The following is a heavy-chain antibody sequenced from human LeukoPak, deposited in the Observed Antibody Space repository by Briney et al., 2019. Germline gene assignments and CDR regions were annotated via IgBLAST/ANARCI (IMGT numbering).Heavy chain of an antibody. CDR1: GYTCTGYY. D-gene: IGHD4-17*01. CDR2: INTNSGGT. Sequence: ASVKVSCKASGYTCTGYYMHWVRQAPGQGLEWMGWINTNSGGTNYAQKFQGRVTMTRDTSISTAYMELSRLRSDDTAVYYCARGGYGDYWGGPYYFDYWGQGTLVTVSS. V-gene: IGHV1-2*02. J-gene: IGHJ4*02. CDR3: ARGGYGDYWGGPYYFDY.